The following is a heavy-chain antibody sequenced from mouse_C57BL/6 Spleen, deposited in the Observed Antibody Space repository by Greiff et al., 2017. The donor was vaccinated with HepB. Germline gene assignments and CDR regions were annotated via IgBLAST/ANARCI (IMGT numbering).Heavy chain of an antibody. CDR2: IRNKANGYTT. CDR3: ARSPPWDY. CDR1: GFTFTDYY. V-gene: IGHV7-3*01. J-gene: IGHJ4*01. Sequence: DVMLVESGGGLVQPGGSLSLSCAASGFTFTDYYMSWVRQPPGKALEWLGFIRNKANGYTTEYSASVKGRFTISRDNSKSILYLQMNALRAEDSATYYCARSPPWDYWGQGTSVTVSS.